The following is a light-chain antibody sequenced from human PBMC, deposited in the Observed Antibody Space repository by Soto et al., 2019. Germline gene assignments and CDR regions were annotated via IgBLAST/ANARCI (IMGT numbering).Light chain of an antibody. CDR1: QSVSSN. CDR2: GAS. V-gene: IGKV3-15*01. J-gene: IGKJ3*01. CDR3: QQYNNWPLT. Sequence: EIVMTQSPATLSVSPGERATLSCRASQSVSSNLAWYQQKPGQAPRLLIYGASTRATGTPARFSGSGSGTEFALTISSLQSEDFAVFHCQQYNNWPLTFGPGTKVDIK.